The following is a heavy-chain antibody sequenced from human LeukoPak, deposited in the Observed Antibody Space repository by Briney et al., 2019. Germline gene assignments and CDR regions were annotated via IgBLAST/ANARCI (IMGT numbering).Heavy chain of an antibody. V-gene: IGHV1-46*01. CDR1: GYTFTSYQ. J-gene: IGHJ4*02. D-gene: IGHD3-9*01. CDR3: VSEGPYSYFDILTGRPSFDC. Sequence: GASVKASCKASGYTFTSYQMHWVRQAPGQGLEWMGRINPSGGGTSYAQKFQGRVSLTMDTSTSTVYMILSSLRPEDTATYFCVSEGPYSYFDILTGRPSFDCWGQGTLVTVSS. CDR2: INPSGGGT.